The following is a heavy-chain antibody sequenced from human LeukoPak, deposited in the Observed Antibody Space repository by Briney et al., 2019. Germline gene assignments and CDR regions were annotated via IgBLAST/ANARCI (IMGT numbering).Heavy chain of an antibody. J-gene: IGHJ4*02. V-gene: IGHV1-3*03. CDR3: ARVVKYSSGPLTDLLPYYFDS. D-gene: IGHD6-19*01. Sequence: ASVKVSCKASGYTFTSYAMNWVRQAPGQRLEWMGWINAGNGNTKYSQEFQGRVTISRDTSASTAYMELSSLRSEDMAVYYCARVVKYSSGPLTDLLPYYFDSWGQGTLVTVSS. CDR2: INAGNGNT. CDR1: GYTFTSYA.